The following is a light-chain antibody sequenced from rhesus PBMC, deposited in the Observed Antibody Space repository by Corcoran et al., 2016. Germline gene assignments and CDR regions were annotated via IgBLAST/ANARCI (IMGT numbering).Light chain of an antibody. V-gene: IGKV1-46*01. CDR2: GDS. J-gene: IGKJ4*01. Sequence: DIQMTQSPSALSASVGDRVTISCRASQNIYTSLAWYQQKPGKAPKLLIYGDSSFQPGIPSRFRDRGSGTNFPLTISSLQPEDSACYYCQHYYDNPPTFGGGTKVEIK. CDR1: QNIYTS. CDR3: QHYYDNPPT.